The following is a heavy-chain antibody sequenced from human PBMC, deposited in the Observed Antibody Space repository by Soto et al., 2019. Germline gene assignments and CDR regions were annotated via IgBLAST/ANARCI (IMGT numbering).Heavy chain of an antibody. CDR1: GGSISGSSY. V-gene: IGHV4-39*01. CDR3: LRISEWDHRGDV. CDR2: IHSSGTT. D-gene: IGHD1-26*01. Sequence: QLQLQESGPGLVNPSKTLSLTCAVSGGSISGSSYWGWIRQPPGKGLEWIGTIHSSGTTYYDPSLRSRVTISLDTSASQFSLRLTSVTAAETATYYCLRISEWDHRGDVWGQGTTVTVSS. J-gene: IGHJ6*02.